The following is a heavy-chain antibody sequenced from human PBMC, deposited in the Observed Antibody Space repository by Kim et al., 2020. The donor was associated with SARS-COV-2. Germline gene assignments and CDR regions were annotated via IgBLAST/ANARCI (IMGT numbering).Heavy chain of an antibody. D-gene: IGHD1-7*01. J-gene: IGHJ4*02. V-gene: IGHV3-33*01. CDR2: IWYDGSNK. Sequence: GGSLRLSCAASGFTFSSYGMHWVRQAPGKGLEWVAVIWYDGSNKYYADSVKGRFTISRDNSKNTLYLQMNSLRAEDTAVYYCARDRLELSPFDYWGQGTLVTVSS. CDR3: ARDRLELSPFDY. CDR1: GFTFSSYG.